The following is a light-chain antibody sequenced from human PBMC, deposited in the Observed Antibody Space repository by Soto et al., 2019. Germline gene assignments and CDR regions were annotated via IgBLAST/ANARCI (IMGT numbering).Light chain of an antibody. J-gene: IGKJ2*01. CDR1: QTISSS. CDR2: AAS. V-gene: IGKV1-39*01. Sequence: DIQMTQSPSSLSASVGDRVTITCRAGQTISSSLNWYQQKPGGAPKLLIYAASSLQSGVPSRFSGSGSGTDFTLTISSLQPEDSAVYYCQQRSNWPPYTFGQGTKLEIK. CDR3: QQRSNWPPYT.